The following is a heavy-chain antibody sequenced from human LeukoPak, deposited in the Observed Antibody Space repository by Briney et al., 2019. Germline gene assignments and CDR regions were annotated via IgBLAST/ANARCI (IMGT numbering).Heavy chain of an antibody. D-gene: IGHD3-22*01. V-gene: IGHV1-69*13. CDR2: IIPIFDTA. J-gene: IGHJ4*02. Sequence: SVKVSCKASGGTFSSYSISWVRQAPGQGLEWMGGIIPIFDTADYAQKFQGRVTITADESTSTAYMELSSLRSEDTAVYYCARGDYYDSSGNPFDYWGQGTLVTVSS. CDR3: ARGDYYDSSGNPFDY. CDR1: GGTFSSYS.